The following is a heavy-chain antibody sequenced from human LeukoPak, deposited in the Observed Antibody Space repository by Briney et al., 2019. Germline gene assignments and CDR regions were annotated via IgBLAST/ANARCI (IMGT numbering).Heavy chain of an antibody. CDR3: TRIPSSRQLLHFDY. V-gene: IGHV3-23*01. CDR2: FSGSGGST. D-gene: IGHD6-13*01. Sequence: GGSLRLSCAASGFTFSSYAMSWVRQAPGKGLEWVSTFSGSGGSTYYADSVKGRFTISRDNSRNTLYLQMHSLRAEDTAVYYCTRIPSSRQLLHFDYWGQGTLVTVSS. J-gene: IGHJ4*02. CDR1: GFTFSSYA.